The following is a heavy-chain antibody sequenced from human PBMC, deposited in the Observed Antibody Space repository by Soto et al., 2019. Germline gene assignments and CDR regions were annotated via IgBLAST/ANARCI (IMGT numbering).Heavy chain of an antibody. J-gene: IGHJ6*02. CDR2: IYHSGST. V-gene: IGHV4-4*02. D-gene: IGHD3-22*01. Sequence: SXTLSLTYAVSGGSISSINGWSWVRQPPCKGLGWIGEIYHSGSTNYNPSLKSRVTISVDKSKNQFSLKLSSVTAADTAVYYCARAPYDSSGNYYYGMDVWGQGTTVTVSS. CDR1: GGSISSING. CDR3: ARAPYDSSGNYYYGMDV.